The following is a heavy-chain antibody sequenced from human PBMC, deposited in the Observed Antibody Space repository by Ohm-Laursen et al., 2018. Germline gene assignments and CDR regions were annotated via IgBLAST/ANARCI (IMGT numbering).Heavy chain of an antibody. V-gene: IGHV1-2*02. CDR3: ASVVFGALIH. CDR1: GFTFSNHY. D-gene: IGHD3-16*01. CDR2: ISPNSGDT. Sequence: GASVKVSCKASGFTFSNHYMRWMRQAPGQGLEWVGWISPNSGDTNYAQKFQGRVTMTRDTSISTAYMELSSLRSEDTAVYYCASVVFGALIHWGQGTLVTVSS. J-gene: IGHJ4*02.